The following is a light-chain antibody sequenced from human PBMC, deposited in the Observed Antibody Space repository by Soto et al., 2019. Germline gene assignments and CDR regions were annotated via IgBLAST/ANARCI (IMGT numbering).Light chain of an antibody. Sequence: EIVLTQSPGTLSLSPGERATLSCRASQSVSSSYLAWYQQKPGQAPRLLIYGASSRATGIPDRFNGGGSGTDFTLTISRLEPEDFAVYYCQQFGSSPPVTFGQGTRLEIK. CDR3: QQFGSSPPVT. J-gene: IGKJ5*01. CDR2: GAS. V-gene: IGKV3-20*01. CDR1: QSVSSSY.